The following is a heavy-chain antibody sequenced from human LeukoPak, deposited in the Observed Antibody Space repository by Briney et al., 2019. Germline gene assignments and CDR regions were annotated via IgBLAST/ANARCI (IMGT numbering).Heavy chain of an antibody. Sequence: PSETLSLTCTVSGGPISSYYWSWIRQPPGKGLEWIGYIYTSGSTNYNPSLKSRVTISVDTSKNQFSLKLSSVTAADTAVYYRAKGGYYPHDAFDIWGQGTMVTVSS. CDR2: IYTSGST. V-gene: IGHV4-4*09. D-gene: IGHD3-10*01. CDR1: GGPISSYY. J-gene: IGHJ3*02. CDR3: AKGGYYPHDAFDI.